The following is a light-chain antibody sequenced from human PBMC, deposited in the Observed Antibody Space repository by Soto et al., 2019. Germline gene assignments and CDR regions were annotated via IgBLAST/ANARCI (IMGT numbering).Light chain of an antibody. CDR2: DTS. V-gene: IGKV3-15*01. CDR1: QSVSIH. J-gene: IGKJ5*01. Sequence: EVGLTKSPGTLSVSQGERATLSCRASQSVSIHLAWYQQKPGQAPRLLIYDTSTRATGIPARFSGSGSGTEFTLTISSLQSEDFAVYYCQQYSNWPPITFGQGTRLEI. CDR3: QQYSNWPPIT.